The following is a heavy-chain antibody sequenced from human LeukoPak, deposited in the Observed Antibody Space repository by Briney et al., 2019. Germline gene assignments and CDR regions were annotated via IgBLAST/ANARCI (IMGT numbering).Heavy chain of an antibody. CDR1: GFTFSSYS. CDR3: ARDHRGSPNYDSSGPLDY. Sequence: GGSLRLSCAASGFTFSSYSMNWVRQSPGKGLEWVSSISTSSSYIYYADSVKGRFTISRDNAKNSLYLQMNSLRAEDTAVYYCARDHRGSPNYDSSGPLDYWGQGTLVTVSS. D-gene: IGHD3-22*01. J-gene: IGHJ4*02. CDR2: ISTSSSYI. V-gene: IGHV3-21*01.